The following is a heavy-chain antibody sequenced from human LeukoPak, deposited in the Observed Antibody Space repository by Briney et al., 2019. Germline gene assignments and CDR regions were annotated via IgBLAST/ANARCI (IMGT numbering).Heavy chain of an antibody. Sequence: SETLSLTCAVYGGSFSGYYWSRIRQPPGKGLEWIGEMNHSGRTNYNPSLKSRATISVDTSKNQFSLKLSSVTAADTAVYYCARGLREFGYYYYYMDVWGKGTTVTVSS. D-gene: IGHD3-10*01. V-gene: IGHV4-34*01. J-gene: IGHJ6*03. CDR2: MNHSGRT. CDR1: GGSFSGYY. CDR3: ARGLREFGYYYYYMDV.